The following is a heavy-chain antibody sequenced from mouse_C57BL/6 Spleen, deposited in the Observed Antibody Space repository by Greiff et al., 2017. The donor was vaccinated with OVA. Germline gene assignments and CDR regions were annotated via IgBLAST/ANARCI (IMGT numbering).Heavy chain of an antibody. CDR2: IRLKSDNYAT. CDR3: TAGDYRGDYFDY. V-gene: IGHV6-3*01. J-gene: IGHJ2*01. Sequence: EVKLEESGGGLVQPGGSMKLSCVASGFTFSNYWMNWVRQSPEKGLEWVAQIRLKSDNYATHYAESVKGRFTISRDDSKSSVYLQMNNLRAEDTGIDYCTAGDYRGDYFDYWGQGTTLTVSS. D-gene: IGHD2-4*01. CDR1: GFTFSNYW.